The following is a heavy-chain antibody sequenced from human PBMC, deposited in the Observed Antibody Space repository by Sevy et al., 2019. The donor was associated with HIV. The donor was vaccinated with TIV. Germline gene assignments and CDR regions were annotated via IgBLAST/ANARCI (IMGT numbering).Heavy chain of an antibody. D-gene: IGHD3-3*01. CDR1: GGSISSSSYY. CDR2: IYYSGST. Sequence: SDTLSLTCTVSGGSISSSSYYWGWIRQPPGKGLEWIGSIYYSGSTYYNPSLKSRVTISVDTSKNQFSLKLSSVTAADTAVYYCARILTIFGVVIIKGDYYFDYWGQGTLVTVSS. V-gene: IGHV4-39*01. CDR3: ARILTIFGVVIIKGDYYFDY. J-gene: IGHJ4*02.